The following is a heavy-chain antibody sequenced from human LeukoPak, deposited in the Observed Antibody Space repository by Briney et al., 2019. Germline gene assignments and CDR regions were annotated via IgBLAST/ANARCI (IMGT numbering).Heavy chain of an antibody. CDR2: INSDGSIT. J-gene: IGHJ4*02. CDR3: ASPMWDTATHDY. Sequence: PGGSLRLSCAASGFTFSSHWMHWVRQAPGKGLVWVSRINSDGSITSYADSVKGRFTISRDNAKDTLYLQMNSLRAEDAAVYYCASPMWDTATHDYWGQGTLVTVSS. V-gene: IGHV3-74*01. D-gene: IGHD5-18*01. CDR1: GFTFSSHW.